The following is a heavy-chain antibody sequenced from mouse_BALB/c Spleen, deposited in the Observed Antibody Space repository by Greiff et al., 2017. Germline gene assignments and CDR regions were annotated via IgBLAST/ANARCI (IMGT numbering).Heavy chain of an antibody. CDR2: IYPGNSDT. CDR1: GYTFTSYW. V-gene: IGHV1-5*01. CDR3: TSGYSLYYYAMDY. J-gene: IGHJ4*01. D-gene: IGHD1-2*01. Sequence: EVQLQESGTVLARPGASVKMSCKASGYTFTSYWMHWVKQRPGQGLEWIGAIYPGNSDTSYNQKFKGKAKLTAVTSTSTAYMELSSLTNEDSAVYYCTSGYSLYYYAMDYWGQGTSVTVSS.